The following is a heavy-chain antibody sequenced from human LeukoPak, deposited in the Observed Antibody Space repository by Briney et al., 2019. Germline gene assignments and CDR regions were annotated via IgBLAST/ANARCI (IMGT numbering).Heavy chain of an antibody. V-gene: IGHV4-39*02. CDR1: GGSTDNGRFF. D-gene: IGHD6-13*01. CDR3: ARGHTIAAAFASDY. Sequence: SETLSLTCTVSGGSTDNGRFFWGWVRQSPGKGLEWIGSSHYRETTFYGPSLRSRATISVDTSKNQFSLKLDSVTAADTAVYYCARGHTIAAAFASDYWGQGTLVTVSS. J-gene: IGHJ4*02. CDR2: SHYRETT.